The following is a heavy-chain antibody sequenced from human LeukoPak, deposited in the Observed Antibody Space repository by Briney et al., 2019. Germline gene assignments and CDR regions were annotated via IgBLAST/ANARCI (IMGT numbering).Heavy chain of an antibody. CDR3: ARRYSTSWTHDP. V-gene: IGHV3-66*01. CDR2: IYSGGST. CDR1: GFTVSSSY. D-gene: IGHD2-2*01. Sequence: GGSLRLSCAASGFTVSSSYMSWVRQAPGKGLEWVSVIYSGGSTYYGDSVKGRFTISRDNSKNTLYLQMNSLRVEDTAVYYCARRYSTSWTHDPWGRGTLVTVSS. J-gene: IGHJ5*02.